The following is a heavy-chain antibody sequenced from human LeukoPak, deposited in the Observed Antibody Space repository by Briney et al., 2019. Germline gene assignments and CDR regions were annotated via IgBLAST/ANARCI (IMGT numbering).Heavy chain of an antibody. CDR1: GFTFSSYG. D-gene: IGHD3-22*01. J-gene: IGHJ4*02. CDR3: ARSPSYYYDSSGYYSY. Sequence: GGSLRLSCAASGFTFSSYGMHWVRQAPGKGLEWVAVIWCDGSNKYYADSVKGRFTISRDNSKNTLYLQMNSLRAEDTAVYYCARSPSYYYDSSGYYSYWGRGTLVTVSS. V-gene: IGHV3-33*01. CDR2: IWCDGSNK.